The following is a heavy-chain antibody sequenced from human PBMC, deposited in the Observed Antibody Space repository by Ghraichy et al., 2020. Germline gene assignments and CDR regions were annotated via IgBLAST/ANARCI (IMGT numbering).Heavy chain of an antibody. Sequence: GGSLRLSCAASGFTFSSYSMNWVRQAPGKGLEWVSSISSSSSYIYYADSVKGRFTISRDNAKNSLYLQMNSLRAEDTAVYYCARDNQGSWNYYYYYMDVWGKGTTVTVSS. CDR1: GFTFSSYS. CDR3: ARDNQGSWNYYYYYMDV. CDR2: ISSSSSYI. V-gene: IGHV3-21*01. J-gene: IGHJ6*03. D-gene: IGHD2-15*01.